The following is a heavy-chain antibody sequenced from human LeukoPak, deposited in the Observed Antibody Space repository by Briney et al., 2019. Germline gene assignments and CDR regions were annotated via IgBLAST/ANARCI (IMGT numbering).Heavy chain of an antibody. CDR3: AREQSVQLWGGPYYFDY. V-gene: IGHV1-69*04. D-gene: IGHD5-18*01. Sequence: SVKVSCKASGGTFSSYAISWVRQAPGQGPEWMGRIIPILGIANYAQKFQGRVTITADKSTSTAYMELSSLRSEDTAVYYCAREQSVQLWGGPYYFDYWGQGTLVTVSS. CDR1: GGTFSSYA. J-gene: IGHJ4*02. CDR2: IIPILGIA.